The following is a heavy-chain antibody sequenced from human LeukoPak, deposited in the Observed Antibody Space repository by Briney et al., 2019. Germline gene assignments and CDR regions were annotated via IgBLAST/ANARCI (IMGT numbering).Heavy chain of an antibody. Sequence: ASVKVSCKASGYTFIGYYMHWVRQAPGQGLEWMGWINPNSGGTNYAQKFQGRVTMTRDTSISTAYMELSRLRSDDTAVYYCARSDIVVVPAAIDYWGQGTLVTVSS. CDR3: ARSDIVVVPAAIDY. CDR1: GYTFIGYY. V-gene: IGHV1-2*02. J-gene: IGHJ4*02. CDR2: INPNSGGT. D-gene: IGHD2-2*01.